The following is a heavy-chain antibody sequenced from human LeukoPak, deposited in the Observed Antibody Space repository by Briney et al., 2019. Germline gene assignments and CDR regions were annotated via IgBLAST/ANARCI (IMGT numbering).Heavy chain of an antibody. J-gene: IGHJ4*02. V-gene: IGHV3-23*01. CDR2: ISGSGGST. D-gene: IGHD1-26*01. CDR3: AKDTTARYYYFDY. Sequence: SGGSLRLSCAASGFTFSSYAMSWVRQAPGKGLEWVSAISGSGGSTYYADSVKGRFTISRDNSKNTLYLQTNSLRAEDTAVYYCAKDTTARYYYFDYWGQGTLVTVSS. CDR1: GFTFSSYA.